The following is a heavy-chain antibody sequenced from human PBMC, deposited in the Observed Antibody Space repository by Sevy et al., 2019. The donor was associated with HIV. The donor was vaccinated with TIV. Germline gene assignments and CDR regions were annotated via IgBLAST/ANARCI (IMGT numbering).Heavy chain of an antibody. D-gene: IGHD4-17*01. V-gene: IGHV3-7*01. J-gene: IGHJ6*02. CDR2: IKQDGSEK. CDR1: GFSFSSYW. Sequence: GGSLSLSCAASGFSFSSYWMNWVRQAPGKGLEWVVNIKQDGSEKYYVDSVKGRFTISRDNAKNSLYLQMNSLRAEDTAVYSCARGGTGYGDFDYYYYGMDVWGQGTTVTVSS. CDR3: ARGGTGYGDFDYYYYGMDV.